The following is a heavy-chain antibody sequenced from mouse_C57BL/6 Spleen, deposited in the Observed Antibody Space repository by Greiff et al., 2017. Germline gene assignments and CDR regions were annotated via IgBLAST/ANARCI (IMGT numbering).Heavy chain of an antibody. Sequence: EVKVEESGGGLAQPGGSLSLSCAASGFTFTDYYMSWVRQPPGKALEWLGFIRNKANGYTTEYSASVKGRFTISRDNSQSILYLQLNALRAEDSATYYCGSWNYYDFFDYWGQGTTLTVSS. CDR2: IRNKANGYTT. CDR1: GFTFTDYY. J-gene: IGHJ2*01. V-gene: IGHV7-3*01. CDR3: GSWNYYDFFDY. D-gene: IGHD2-4*01.